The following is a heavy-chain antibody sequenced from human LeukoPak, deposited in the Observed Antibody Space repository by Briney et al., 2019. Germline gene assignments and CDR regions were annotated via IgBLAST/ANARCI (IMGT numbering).Heavy chain of an antibody. CDR2: ISNDGSNK. V-gene: IGHV3-30*04. CDR3: ARPSRVAATLMIDY. J-gene: IGHJ4*02. D-gene: IGHD2-15*01. Sequence: GRSLRLSCAASGFTLSSYVIHWVRQAPGKGLEWVAVISNDGSNKDYADSVKGRFTISRDNSKNTLYLQMNSLRPEDTAVYYCARPSRVAATLMIDYWGQGTLVTVSS. CDR1: GFTLSSYV.